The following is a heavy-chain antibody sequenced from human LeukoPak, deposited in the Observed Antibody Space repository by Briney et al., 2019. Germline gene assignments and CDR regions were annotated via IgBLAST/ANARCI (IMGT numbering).Heavy chain of an antibody. Sequence: GSVKVSCKVSGYTLTELSMHWVRQAPGKGLEWMGGFESEDGGAISAQKFQGRVTMTEDTSTDTAYMELSSLRSEDTAVYYCAVQKLGYCSGGSCYSPDYYYYGMDVWGQGTTVTVSS. V-gene: IGHV1-24*01. CDR3: AVQKLGYCSGGSCYSPDYYYYGMDV. CDR1: GYTLTELS. D-gene: IGHD2-15*01. J-gene: IGHJ6*02. CDR2: FESEDGGA.